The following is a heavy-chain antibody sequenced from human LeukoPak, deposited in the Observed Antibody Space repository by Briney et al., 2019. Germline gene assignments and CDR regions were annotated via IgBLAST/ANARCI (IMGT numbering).Heavy chain of an antibody. Sequence: SVKVSCKASGGTFSSYAISWVRQAPGQGLEWMGGIIPIFGTANYAQKFQGRVTITADESTSTAYMELSSLGSEDTAVYYCAREDDFWSGPPYYYYGMDVWGQGTTVTVSS. CDR2: IIPIFGTA. CDR1: GGTFSSYA. D-gene: IGHD3-3*01. CDR3: AREDDFWSGPPYYYYGMDV. J-gene: IGHJ6*02. V-gene: IGHV1-69*13.